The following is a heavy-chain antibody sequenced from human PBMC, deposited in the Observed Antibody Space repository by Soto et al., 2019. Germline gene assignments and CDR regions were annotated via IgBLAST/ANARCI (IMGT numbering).Heavy chain of an antibody. V-gene: IGHV3-30*03. CDR2: ISYEGSNK. CDR3: ATLTAFDY. J-gene: IGHJ4*02. CDR1: GFTFSSYG. Sequence: QVQLVESGGGVVEPGRSLRLSCPASGFTFSSYGMHWVRQAPGKGLEWVAVISYEGSNKYYADSVKGRFTISRDNSKNTLYLQMNSLRAEDTAVYYCATLTAFDYWGQGTLVTVSS. D-gene: IGHD5-18*01.